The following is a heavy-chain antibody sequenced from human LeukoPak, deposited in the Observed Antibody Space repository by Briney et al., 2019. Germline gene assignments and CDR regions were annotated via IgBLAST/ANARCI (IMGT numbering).Heavy chain of an antibody. Sequence: PGGSLTLSCAASEISFSSYWMHWVRQGPGKGLVWVSRINSDGSRTNYADSVKGRFTISRDNSKNTLYLQMNSLRAEDTAVYYCARAWESIAGYYFDYWGQGTLVTVSS. CDR1: EISFSSYW. CDR2: INSDGSRT. V-gene: IGHV3-74*01. CDR3: ARAWESIAGYYFDY. D-gene: IGHD6-13*01. J-gene: IGHJ4*02.